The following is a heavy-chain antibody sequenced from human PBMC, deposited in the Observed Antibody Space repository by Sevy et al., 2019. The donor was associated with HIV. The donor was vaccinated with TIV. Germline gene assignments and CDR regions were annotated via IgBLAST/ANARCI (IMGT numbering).Heavy chain of an antibody. CDR3: AGENAWGRGYS. CDR2: IYYNGHI. V-gene: IGHV4-59*11. D-gene: IGHD1-26*01. J-gene: IGHJ4*02. Sequence: KQSQTLSLTCTVSGGSITSLYWNWIQQPPGKGLEWIANIYYNGHINYNPSLKSRVTLSLDTSKNQFSLRLSSVTAADTAMYYCAGENAWGRGYSWGQGTLVTVSS. CDR1: GGSITSLY.